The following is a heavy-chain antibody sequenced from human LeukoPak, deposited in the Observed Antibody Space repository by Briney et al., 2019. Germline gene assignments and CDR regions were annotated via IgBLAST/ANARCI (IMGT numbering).Heavy chain of an antibody. V-gene: IGHV3-43*02. D-gene: IGHD3-22*01. CDR3: AKFTYYYDSSGYRAFDI. Sequence: GGSLRLSCVASGFNFDEYGMHWVRQAPGKGLEWVSLISGEGGSTYYADSVKGRFTISRDNSKNSLYLQMNRLTTEDTALYYCAKFTYYYDSSGYRAFDIWGQGTMVTVSS. CDR1: GFNFDEYG. CDR2: ISGEGGST. J-gene: IGHJ3*02.